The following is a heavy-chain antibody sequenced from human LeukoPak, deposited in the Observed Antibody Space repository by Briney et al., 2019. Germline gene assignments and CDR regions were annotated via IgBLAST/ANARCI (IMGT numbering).Heavy chain of an antibody. V-gene: IGHV3-66*02. CDR3: ARVSAGD. CDR1: GFTVSSNY. CDR2: IYSGGST. Sequence: GGSLRLSCAASGFTVSSNYVSWVRQAPGKGLEWVSIIYSGGSTYYADSVKDRFTISRDNSKNTVYLQMNSLRAEDTAVYYCARVSAGDWGQGTLVTVSS. J-gene: IGHJ4*02. D-gene: IGHD4-17*01.